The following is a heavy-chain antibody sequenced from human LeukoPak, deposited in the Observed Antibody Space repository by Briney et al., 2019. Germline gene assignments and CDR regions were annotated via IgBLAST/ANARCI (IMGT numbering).Heavy chain of an antibody. J-gene: IGHJ4*02. D-gene: IGHD6-19*01. CDR2: IYSGGST. CDR1: GFTVSSHY. Sequence: PGGSLRLSCAASGFTVSSHYMSWVRQAPGKGLEWVSGIYSGGSTYYADSVKGRFTLSRDNSKNPLYLQMNSLRAEDTAVYYCARVSVAVAGDFDYWGQGTLVTVSS. V-gene: IGHV3-66*01. CDR3: ARVSVAVAGDFDY.